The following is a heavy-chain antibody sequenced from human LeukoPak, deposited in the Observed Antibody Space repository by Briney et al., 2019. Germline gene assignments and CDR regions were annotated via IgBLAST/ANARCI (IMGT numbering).Heavy chain of an antibody. CDR2: IRVYNGNT. Sequence: ASVNVSCKASGCTFTSYGISWVRQAPGQGLEWVGWIRVYNGNTNYAQNFQGRVTMTPDTPTSTAYMELRSLRSDDTAVYYCAREGSLAFDPWGQGTLVTVSS. V-gene: IGHV1-18*01. CDR3: AREGSLAFDP. CDR1: GCTFTSYG. J-gene: IGHJ5*02.